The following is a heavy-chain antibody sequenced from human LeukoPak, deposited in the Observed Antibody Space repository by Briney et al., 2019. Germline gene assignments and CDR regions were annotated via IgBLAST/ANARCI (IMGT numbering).Heavy chain of an antibody. J-gene: IGHJ5*02. D-gene: IGHD2-8*01. V-gene: IGHV4-59*01. CDR1: GVSISSFY. CDR3: ARGPFGATPLLYSLDP. CDR2: LFNSADT. Sequence: SETLSLTCTVSGVSISSFYWSWIRQPPGRGLEWIGYLFNSADTRYNPSLKSRVTISVDTSQSQFSLKLTSVTAADTAVYHCARGPFGATPLLYSLDPWGQGTLVTVSS.